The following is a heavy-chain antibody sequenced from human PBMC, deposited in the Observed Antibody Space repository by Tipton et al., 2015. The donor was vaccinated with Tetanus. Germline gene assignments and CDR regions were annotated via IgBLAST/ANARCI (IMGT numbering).Heavy chain of an antibody. CDR1: GGSISSSSYF. V-gene: IGHV4-39*01. Sequence: LRLSCTVPGGSISSSSYFWGWIRQPPGKGLKWIGSIYYSGSTYYNPSLKSRVTISVDTSKNQFSLKLSSVTAADTAVYYCARPGGSSWYTHYLDYWGQGTLVTVSS. CDR3: ARPGGSSWYTHYLDY. D-gene: IGHD6-13*01. CDR2: IYYSGST. J-gene: IGHJ4*02.